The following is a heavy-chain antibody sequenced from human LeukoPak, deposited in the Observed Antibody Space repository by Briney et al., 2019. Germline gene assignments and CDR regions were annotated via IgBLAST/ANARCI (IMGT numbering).Heavy chain of an antibody. V-gene: IGHV3-30*18. CDR2: ISYDGSNK. Sequence: GGSLRLSCAASGFTFSSYGMHWVRQAPGKGLEWVAVISYDGSNKYYADSVKGRFTTSRDNSKNTLYLQMNSLRAEDTAVYYCAKGGIDSSGPWWYFDLWGRGTLVTVSS. D-gene: IGHD6-19*01. J-gene: IGHJ2*01. CDR1: GFTFSSYG. CDR3: AKGGIDSSGPWWYFDL.